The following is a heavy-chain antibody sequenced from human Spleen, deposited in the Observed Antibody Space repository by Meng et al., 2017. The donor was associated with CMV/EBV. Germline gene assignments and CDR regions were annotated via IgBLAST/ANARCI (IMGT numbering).Heavy chain of an antibody. CDR1: GGSITSSSYY. Sequence: SETLSLTCSVSGGSITSSSYYWGWIRQPPGKGLEWIVSIYYTGNTYYNPSLESRITISIDTSKNQFSLRVNSVTAADTAVYYCAREAAGYYYYYGMDVWGHGTTVTVSS. J-gene: IGHJ6*02. V-gene: IGHV4-39*07. D-gene: IGHD6-13*01. CDR3: AREAAGYYYYYGMDV. CDR2: IYYTGNT.